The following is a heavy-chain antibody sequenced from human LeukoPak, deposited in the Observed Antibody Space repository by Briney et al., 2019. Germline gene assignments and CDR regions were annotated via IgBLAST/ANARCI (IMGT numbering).Heavy chain of an antibody. D-gene: IGHD3-3*01. CDR1: GFTFDDYA. CDR2: ISWNSGSI. CDR3: AKGPYYDFWRGGLDY. Sequence: HPGRSLRLSCAASGFTFDDYAMHWVRQAPGKGLEWVSGISWNSGSIGYADSVKGRFTISRDNAKNSLYLQMNSLRAEDMALYYCAKGPYYDFWRGGLDYWGQGTLVTVSS. J-gene: IGHJ4*02. V-gene: IGHV3-9*03.